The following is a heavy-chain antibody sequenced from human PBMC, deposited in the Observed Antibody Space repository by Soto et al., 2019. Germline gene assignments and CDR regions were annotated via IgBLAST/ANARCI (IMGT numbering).Heavy chain of an antibody. V-gene: IGHV3-15*07. CDR3: TPHVGFCGGDCYHALGY. Sequence: VQLVESGGGLVKPGGSLRLSCTASTFTLSNTWMNWFRQAPGKGLEWIDRIKSKTDGGTTDYAAPVKGRFTISRDDSKNTLVLEVHSLETEDTAVYSCTPHVGFCGGDCYHALGYCGQGTLVTVSS. J-gene: IGHJ4*02. CDR1: TFTLSNTW. CDR2: IKSKTDGGTT. D-gene: IGHD2-21*02.